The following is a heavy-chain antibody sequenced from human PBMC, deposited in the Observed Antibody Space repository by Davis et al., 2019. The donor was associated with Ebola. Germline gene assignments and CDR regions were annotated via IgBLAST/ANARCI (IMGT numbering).Heavy chain of an antibody. CDR1: GFTFRSFA. Sequence: GESLKISCAASGFTFRSFAMHWVRQPPGKGLEWVAMISYDGSDIYSADSVQGRFTISRDNNKNTLYLQMKSLRPEDTALYYCAKSYGDYILHYWGQGTLVTVSS. CDR2: ISYDGSDI. J-gene: IGHJ4*02. CDR3: AKSYGDYILHY. D-gene: IGHD4-17*01. V-gene: IGHV3-30-3*02.